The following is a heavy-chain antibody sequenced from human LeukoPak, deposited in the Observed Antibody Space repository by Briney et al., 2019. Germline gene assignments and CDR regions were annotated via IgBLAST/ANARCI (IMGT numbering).Heavy chain of an antibody. Sequence: ASVKVSCKASGYTFTSYGISWVRQAPGQGLEWMGGIIPIFGTANYAQKFQGRVTITADESTSTAYMELSSLRSEDTAVYYCARVVVVITKFGWFDPWGQGTLVTVSS. J-gene: IGHJ5*02. D-gene: IGHD3-22*01. CDR1: GYTFTSYG. V-gene: IGHV1-69*13. CDR3: ARVVVVITKFGWFDP. CDR2: IIPIFGTA.